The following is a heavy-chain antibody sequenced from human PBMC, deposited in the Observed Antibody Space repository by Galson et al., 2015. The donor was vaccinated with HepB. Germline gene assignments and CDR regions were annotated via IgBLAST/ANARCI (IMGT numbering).Heavy chain of an antibody. J-gene: IGHJ4*02. Sequence: SVKVSCKASGYTFSNYGIAWVRQAPGHGPEWMGWIGALNGNTNYAQKFQDRVTMTTDTSTTTSYMDLRSLRSDDTAVYYCARDPGSGSLSVWDYWGQGTLVTVSS. CDR2: IGALNGNT. V-gene: IGHV1-18*01. D-gene: IGHD1-26*01. CDR1: GYTFSNYG. CDR3: ARDPGSGSLSVWDY.